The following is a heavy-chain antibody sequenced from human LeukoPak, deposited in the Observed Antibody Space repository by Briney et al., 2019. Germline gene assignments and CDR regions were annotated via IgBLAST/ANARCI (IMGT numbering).Heavy chain of an antibody. V-gene: IGHV3-11*04. Sequence: GSLRLSCAASGFTFSDYYMSWIRQAPGKGLEWVSYISSSGSTIYYADSVKGRFTISRDNAKNSLYLQMNSLRAEDTATYYCARDPEVFRGGEIDNDHWGQGTLVTVSS. CDR2: ISSSGSTI. D-gene: IGHD3-10*01. CDR3: ARDPEVFRGGEIDNDH. J-gene: IGHJ4*02. CDR1: GFTFSDYY.